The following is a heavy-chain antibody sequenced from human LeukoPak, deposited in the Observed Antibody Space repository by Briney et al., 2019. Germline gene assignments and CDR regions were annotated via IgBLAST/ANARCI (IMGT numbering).Heavy chain of an antibody. CDR2: IWYDGSNK. D-gene: IGHD5-24*01. J-gene: IGHJ4*02. V-gene: IGHV3-33*06. Sequence: PGGSLRLSCAASGFTFGSYGMHWVRQAPGKGLEWVAVIWYDGSNKYYADSVKGRFTISRDNSKNTLYLQMNSLRAEDTAVYYCAKDLMEMATISGFDYWGQGTLVTVSS. CDR3: AKDLMEMATISGFDY. CDR1: GFTFGSYG.